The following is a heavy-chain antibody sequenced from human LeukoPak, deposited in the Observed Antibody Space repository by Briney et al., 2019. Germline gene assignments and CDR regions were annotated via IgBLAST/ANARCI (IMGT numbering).Heavy chain of an antibody. V-gene: IGHV3-23*01. Sequence: PGGSLRLSCAASGFTFSSYEMNWVRQAPGKGLEWVSSISGSGGTTYYADSVKGRFTISRDKSKNTLYLQMNGLRAEDTAVYYCAKGNSGYYNDAFDIWGQGTMVTVSS. CDR3: AKGNSGYYNDAFDI. CDR1: GFTFSSYE. CDR2: ISGSGGTT. D-gene: IGHD3-22*01. J-gene: IGHJ3*02.